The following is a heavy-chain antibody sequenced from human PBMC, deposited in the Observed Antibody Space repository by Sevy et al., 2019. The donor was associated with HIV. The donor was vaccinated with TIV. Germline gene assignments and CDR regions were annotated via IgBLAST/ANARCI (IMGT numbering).Heavy chain of an antibody. Sequence: GGSLRLSCAASGFTFSSYSMNWVRQAPGKGLEWVSSISSSSSYIYYADSVKGRFTISRDNAKNSLYLQMNSLRAEDTAVYCCARGGRDFWSGYYLYYFDYWGQGTLVTVSS. V-gene: IGHV3-21*01. J-gene: IGHJ4*02. CDR1: GFTFSSYS. CDR3: ARGGRDFWSGYYLYYFDY. CDR2: ISSSSSYI. D-gene: IGHD3-3*01.